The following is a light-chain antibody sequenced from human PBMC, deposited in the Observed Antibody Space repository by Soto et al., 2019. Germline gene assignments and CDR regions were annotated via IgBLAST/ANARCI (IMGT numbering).Light chain of an antibody. CDR3: CSYTTSNTRQIV. Sequence: QSALTQPASVSGSPGQSITISCTGTTSDVGGYNYVSWYQQHPGKAPKFMIYDVSNRPSGVSNRFSGSKSGNTASLTISGLQAEDEAAYYCCSYTTSNTRQIVFGTGTNHRP. CDR1: TSDVGGYNY. V-gene: IGLV2-14*01. CDR2: DVS. J-gene: IGLJ1*01.